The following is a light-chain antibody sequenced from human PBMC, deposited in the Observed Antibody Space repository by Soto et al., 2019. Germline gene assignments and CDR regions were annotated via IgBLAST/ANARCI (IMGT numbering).Light chain of an antibody. V-gene: IGLV2-14*01. J-gene: IGLJ1*01. CDR3: SSYTSSSTPYV. Sequence: QSVLTQPASVSGSPGQSITISCTGTSSDFGDYNYVSWYQQHPGKAPKLMIYDVSSRSPGVSARFSGSKSGNTASLTISGLQADDEADYYCSSYTSSSTPYVFGTGTKLTVL. CDR2: DVS. CDR1: SSDFGDYNY.